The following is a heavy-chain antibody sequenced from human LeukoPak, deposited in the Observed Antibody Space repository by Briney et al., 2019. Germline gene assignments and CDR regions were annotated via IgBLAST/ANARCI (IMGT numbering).Heavy chain of an antibody. CDR2: IIPIFGTA. CDR1: GGTFSSYA. Sequence: ASVKVSCKASGGTFSSYAISWVRQPPGQGLEWMGGIIPIFGTANYAQKFQGRVTITTDESTSTAYMELSSLRSEDTAVYYCAGGSGLNAFDIWGQGTMVTVSS. V-gene: IGHV1-69*05. CDR3: AGGSGLNAFDI. J-gene: IGHJ3*02. D-gene: IGHD2-15*01.